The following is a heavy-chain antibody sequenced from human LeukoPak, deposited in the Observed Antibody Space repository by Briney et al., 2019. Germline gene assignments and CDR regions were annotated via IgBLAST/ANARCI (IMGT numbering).Heavy chain of an antibody. CDR2: IYYSAIT. Sequence: SQTLSLTCTVSGVSISSADYYWSWLRQPPGKGLEWIGYIYYSAITYYNPSLKSRVTMSVDTSKNQFSLNLNSVTAADTAVYYCASGSTVGSGYYQTNFDYWGQGSLVTVSS. V-gene: IGHV4-30-4*08. D-gene: IGHD3-22*01. CDR3: ASGSTVGSGYYQTNFDY. CDR1: GVSISSADYY. J-gene: IGHJ4*02.